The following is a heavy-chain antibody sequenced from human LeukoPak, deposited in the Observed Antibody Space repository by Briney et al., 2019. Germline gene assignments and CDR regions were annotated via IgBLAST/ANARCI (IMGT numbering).Heavy chain of an antibody. D-gene: IGHD3-9*01. V-gene: IGHV4-39*07. CDR3: AGDLTGFDY. J-gene: IGHJ4*02. CDR2: IYYSGST. CDR1: GGSISSSSYY. Sequence: SETLSLTCTVSGGSISSSSYYWGWIRQPPGKGLEWIGSIYYSGSTYYNPSLKSRVTISVDTSKNQFSLKLSSVTAADTAVYYCAGDLTGFDYWGQGTLVTVSS.